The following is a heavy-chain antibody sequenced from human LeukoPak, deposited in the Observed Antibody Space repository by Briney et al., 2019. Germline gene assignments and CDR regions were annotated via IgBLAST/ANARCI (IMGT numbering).Heavy chain of an antibody. CDR3: AKDFRNYLDY. CDR2: ISWDGGST. V-gene: IGHV3-43*01. J-gene: IGHJ4*02. Sequence: GGSLRLSCAASGFTFDDYSMHWVRQAPGKGLEWVSLISWDGGSTYYADSVKGRFTISRDNSKNSLFLQMNSLRTEDTALYYCAKDFRNYLDYWGQGTLVTVSS. CDR1: GFTFDDYS.